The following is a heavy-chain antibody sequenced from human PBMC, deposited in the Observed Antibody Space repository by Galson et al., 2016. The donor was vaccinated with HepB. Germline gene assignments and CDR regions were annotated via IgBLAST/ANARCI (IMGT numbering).Heavy chain of an antibody. V-gene: IGHV3-7*01. D-gene: IGHD5-18*01. Sequence: SLRLSCAASGFTFRNHWMSWVRQAPGKGLEWVANIKQDGGEKCYVDSVKGRFSISRDNSNNTLSLQMNNLGTEDTAVYYCMRRGDILGWEDPFDLWGPGTLVIVSS. CDR2: IKQDGGEK. CDR3: MRRGDILGWEDPFDL. CDR1: GFTFRNHW. J-gene: IGHJ5*02.